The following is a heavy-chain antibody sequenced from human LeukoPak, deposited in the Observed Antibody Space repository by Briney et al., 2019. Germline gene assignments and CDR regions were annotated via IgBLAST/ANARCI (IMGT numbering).Heavy chain of an antibody. CDR2: IIPIFGTA. CDR1: GGTFSSYA. V-gene: IGHV1-69*13. Sequence: SVKVSCKASGGTFSSYAISWVRQAPGQGLEWMGGIIPIFGTANYAQKFQGRVTITADESTNTAYMELRSLRSEDTAVYYCARDQDYYYGMDVWGQGTTVTVSS. CDR3: ARDQDYYYGMDV. J-gene: IGHJ6*02.